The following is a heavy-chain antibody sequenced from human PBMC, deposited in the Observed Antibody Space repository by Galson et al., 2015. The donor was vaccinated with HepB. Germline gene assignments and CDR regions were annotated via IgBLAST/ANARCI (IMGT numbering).Heavy chain of an antibody. V-gene: IGHV3-7*03. CDR2: IKEDGSEK. CDR3: ANLVRRSSWCY. Sequence: SWVRQAPGKGLEWVANIKEDGSEKYYVDSVKGRFTTSRDNAKTSLYLQMNSLRAEDTAVYYCANLVRRSSWCYWGQGTLVTVSS. D-gene: IGHD6-19*01. J-gene: IGHJ4*02.